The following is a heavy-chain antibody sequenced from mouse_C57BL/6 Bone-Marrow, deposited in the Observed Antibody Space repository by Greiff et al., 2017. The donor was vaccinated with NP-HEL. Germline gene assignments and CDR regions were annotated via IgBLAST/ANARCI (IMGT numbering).Heavy chain of an antibody. V-gene: IGHV1-69*01. CDR2: IDLSDSYT. CDR1: GYTFTSYW. CDR3: ARFTTVVARYFDV. Sequence: QVQLQQPGAELVMPGASVKLSCKASGYTFTSYWMHWVKQRPGQGLEWIGEIDLSDSYTNYNQKFKGKSTLTVDKSSSTAYMQLSSLTSEDSAVYYCARFTTVVARYFDVWGTGTTVTVSS. J-gene: IGHJ1*03. D-gene: IGHD1-1*01.